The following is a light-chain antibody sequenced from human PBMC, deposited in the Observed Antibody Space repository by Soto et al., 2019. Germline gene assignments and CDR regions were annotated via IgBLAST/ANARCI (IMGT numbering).Light chain of an antibody. V-gene: IGKV1-5*01. CDR3: QHFNSYPLT. CDR1: QSISGR. Sequence: DIPMTPSPSPPSASLGDRITITCRASQSISGRLAWHHQKPGNAPKLLIYAASSLESGVPLRFSGSGFGTEFTLTISSLQPDDFATYYCQHFNSYPLTFGGGTKVDIK. J-gene: IGKJ4*01. CDR2: AAS.